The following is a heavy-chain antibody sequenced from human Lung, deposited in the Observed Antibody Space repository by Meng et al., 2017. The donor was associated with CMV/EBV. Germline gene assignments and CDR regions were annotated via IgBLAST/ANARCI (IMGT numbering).Heavy chain of an antibody. CDR2: VSDSGSA. CDR1: RASISSFY. J-gene: IGHJ4*02. D-gene: IGHD1-1*01. CDR3: ARGTGTTQHYFDY. Sequence: SCTISRASISSFYWSWIRQPPGKGLQWIGYVSDSGSAKYNPSLESRGTISRDRSRNQFYLNLNSVTAADTAMYFCARGTGTTQHYFDYWGQGMLVTVSS. V-gene: IGHV4-59*01.